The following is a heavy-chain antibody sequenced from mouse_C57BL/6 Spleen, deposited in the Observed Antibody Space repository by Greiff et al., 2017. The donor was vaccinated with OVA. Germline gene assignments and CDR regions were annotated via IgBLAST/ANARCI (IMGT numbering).Heavy chain of an antibody. CDR1: GYTFTSYW. CDR2: IHPNSGST. V-gene: IGHV1-64*01. J-gene: IGHJ2*01. D-gene: IGHD2-4*01. CDR3: ARETATMITTFFDD. Sequence: VQLQQPGAELVKPGASVKLSCKASGYTFTSYWMHWVKQRPGQGLEWIGMIHPNSGSTNYNEKFKSKATLTVDKSSSTAYMQLSSLTSEDSAVYDCARETATMITTFFDDWGQGTTLTVSS.